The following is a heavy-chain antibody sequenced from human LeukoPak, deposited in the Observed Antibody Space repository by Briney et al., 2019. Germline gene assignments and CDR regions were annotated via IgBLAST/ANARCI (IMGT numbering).Heavy chain of an antibody. CDR2: INFDGSTT. CDR1: GFTFSSYW. CDR3: ARGYSGYDYGGTAFDI. Sequence: PGGSLRLSCAASGFTFSSYWMHWVRQAPGKGLVWVSRINFDGSTTNYADSVKGRFTISRDNAKNTLYLQMNSLRAEDTAVYYCARGYSGYDYGGTAFDIWGQGTMVTVSS. J-gene: IGHJ3*02. V-gene: IGHV3-74*01. D-gene: IGHD5-12*01.